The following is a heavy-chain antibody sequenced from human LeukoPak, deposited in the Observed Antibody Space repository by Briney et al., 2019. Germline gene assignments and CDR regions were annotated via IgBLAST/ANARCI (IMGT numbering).Heavy chain of an antibody. CDR2: TNPNSGGT. D-gene: IGHD3-22*01. J-gene: IGHJ4*02. V-gene: IGHV1-2*02. Sequence: ASVKVSCKASGYTFTGYYMHWVRQAPGQGLEWMGWTNPNSGGTNYAQKFQGRVTMTRDTSISTAYMELSRLRSDDTAVYYCARGKYYYDSSGYLGLDYWGQGTLVTVSS. CDR3: ARGKYYYDSSGYLGLDY. CDR1: GYTFTGYY.